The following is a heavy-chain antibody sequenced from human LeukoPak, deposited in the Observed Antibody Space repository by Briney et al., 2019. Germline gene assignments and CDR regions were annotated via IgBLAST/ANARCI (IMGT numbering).Heavy chain of an antibody. CDR1: GFTVSSNY. Sequence: PGGSLRLSCAASGFTVSSNYMSWVRQAPGKGLEWVSVIYSGGSTYYADSVKGRFTISRDNSKNTLYLQMNSLRAEDTAVYYCARDLYRDAPYYFDYWGQGTLVTVSS. V-gene: IGHV3-53*05. J-gene: IGHJ4*02. D-gene: IGHD5-24*01. CDR2: IYSGGST. CDR3: ARDLYRDAPYYFDY.